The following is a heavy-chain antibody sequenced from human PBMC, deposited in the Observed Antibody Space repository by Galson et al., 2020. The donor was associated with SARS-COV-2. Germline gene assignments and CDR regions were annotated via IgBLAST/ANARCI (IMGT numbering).Heavy chain of an antibody. CDR1: GFTFSSYS. J-gene: IGHJ6*02. Sequence: NSGGPLRLSCAASGFTFSSYSMNWVRQAPGKGLEWVSSISSSSSYIYYADSVKGRFTISRDNAKNSLYLQMNSLRAEDTAVYYCARFNNYYYYYGMDVWGQGTTVTVSS. CDR2: ISSSSSYI. CDR3: ARFNNYYYYYGMDV. V-gene: IGHV3-21*01.